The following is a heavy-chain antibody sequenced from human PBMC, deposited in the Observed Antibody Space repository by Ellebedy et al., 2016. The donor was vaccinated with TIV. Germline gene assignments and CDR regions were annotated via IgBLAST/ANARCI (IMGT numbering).Heavy chain of an antibody. CDR3: ARSTVTDY. J-gene: IGHJ4*02. CDR1: GGSISGYY. D-gene: IGHD4-17*01. CDR2: IYYSGST. Sequence: SETLSLTCTVSGGSISGYYWTWIRRPPGKALEWIGYIYYSGSTYYNPSLKSRVTISVDTSKNQFSLKLSSVTAADTAVYYCARSTVTDYWGQGTLVTVSS. V-gene: IGHV4-59*08.